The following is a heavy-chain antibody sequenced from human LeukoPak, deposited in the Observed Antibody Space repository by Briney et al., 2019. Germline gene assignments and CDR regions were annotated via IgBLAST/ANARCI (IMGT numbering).Heavy chain of an antibody. CDR1: GFTFSSYA. Sequence: GGSLRLSCAASGFTFSSYAMPWVRQAPGKGLEYVSAISSNGGSTYYANSVKGRFTISRDNSKNTLYLQMGSLRAEDMAVYYCARGIAVAGEPFAYWGQGTLVTVSS. J-gene: IGHJ4*02. V-gene: IGHV3-64*01. CDR3: ARGIAVAGEPFAY. D-gene: IGHD6-19*01. CDR2: ISSNGGST.